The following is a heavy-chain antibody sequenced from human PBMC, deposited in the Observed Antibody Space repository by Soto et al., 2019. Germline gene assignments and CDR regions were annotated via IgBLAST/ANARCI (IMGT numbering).Heavy chain of an antibody. D-gene: IGHD6-13*01. CDR2: ITATGT. Sequence: EVQLLESGGGVVQPGGSLRLSCAASGFNFRQYDMIWVRQAPGKGLEWVSAITATGTHYADSVKGRFTISRDSSNSTLYLDINNLRVEDTAGYYCAKGMVPDQWGQGTLITVSS. J-gene: IGHJ5*02. CDR3: AKGMVPDQ. CDR1: GFNFRQYD. V-gene: IGHV3-23*01.